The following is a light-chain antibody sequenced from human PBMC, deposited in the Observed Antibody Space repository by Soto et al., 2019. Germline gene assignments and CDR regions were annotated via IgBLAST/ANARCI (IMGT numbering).Light chain of an antibody. CDR2: KAS. CDR1: QSISSW. CDR3: QQYNSYPYT. V-gene: IGKV1-5*03. J-gene: IGKJ2*01. Sequence: MQMTQSPSTLSASVGDRVTITCRASQSISSWLAWYQQKPGKAPKLLIYKASNLESGVPSRFSGSGSGTEFTLTISSLQPDDYATYYCQQYNSYPYTFGQGTKLEIK.